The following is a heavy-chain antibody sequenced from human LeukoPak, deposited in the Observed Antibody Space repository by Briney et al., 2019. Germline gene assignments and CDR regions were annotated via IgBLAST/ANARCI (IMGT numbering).Heavy chain of an antibody. CDR2: ISAYNGNT. Sequence: ASVKVSCKASGYTFTSYGISWVRQAPGQGLEWMGWISAYNGNTNYAQKLQGRVTMTTDTSTSTAYMELRSLRSDDTAVYYCAREMYYDFWSGYYYNWFDPWGQGTLVTVSS. D-gene: IGHD3-3*01. CDR3: AREMYYDFWSGYYYNWFDP. V-gene: IGHV1-18*01. J-gene: IGHJ5*02. CDR1: GYTFTSYG.